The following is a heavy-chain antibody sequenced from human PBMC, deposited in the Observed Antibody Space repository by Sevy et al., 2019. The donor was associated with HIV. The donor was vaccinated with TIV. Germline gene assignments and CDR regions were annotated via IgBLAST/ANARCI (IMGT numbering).Heavy chain of an antibody. J-gene: IGHJ1*01. CDR2: INQNGSVS. D-gene: IGHD2-21*01. CDR1: GFSLNDYW. CDR3: VRAIATEASF. V-gene: IGHV3-7*01. Sequence: GGSVRLSCAVSGFSLNDYWMSWVRQAPGKGLEWVANINQNGSVSYYVDSVKGRFTISRDDARNLLYLQMNNLRVEDTALYYCVRAIATEASFWGQGTLVTVSS.